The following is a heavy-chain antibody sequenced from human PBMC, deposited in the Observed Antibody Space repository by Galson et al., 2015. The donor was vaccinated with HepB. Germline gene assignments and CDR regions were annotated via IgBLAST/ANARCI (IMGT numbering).Heavy chain of an antibody. CDR3: ARDCSSTSCYTMRAFDI. CDR1: GGSISSYY. D-gene: IGHD2-2*02. CDR2: IYYSGST. J-gene: IGHJ3*02. Sequence: SETLSLTCTVSGGSISSYYWSWIRQPPGKGLEWIGYIYYSGSTNYNPSLKSRVTISVDTSKNQFSLKLSSVTAADTAVYYCARDCSSTSCYTMRAFDIWGQGTMVTVSS. V-gene: IGHV4-59*01.